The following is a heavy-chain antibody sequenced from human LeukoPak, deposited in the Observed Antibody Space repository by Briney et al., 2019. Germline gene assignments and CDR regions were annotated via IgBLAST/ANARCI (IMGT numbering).Heavy chain of an antibody. D-gene: IGHD6-13*01. CDR2: INHSGST. J-gene: IGHJ4*02. CDR1: GGSFSGYY. CDR3: ARGLSAAAWE. V-gene: IGHV4-34*01. Sequence: SETLSLTCAVYGGSFSGYYWSWIRQPPGKGLEWIGEINHSGSTNYNPSLKSRVTISVDTSKNQFSLKLSSVTAADTAVHYCARGLSAAAWEWGQGTLVIVSS.